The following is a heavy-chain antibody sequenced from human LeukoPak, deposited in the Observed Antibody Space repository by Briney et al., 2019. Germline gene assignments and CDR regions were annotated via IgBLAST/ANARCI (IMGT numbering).Heavy chain of an antibody. Sequence: GGSLRLSCSASGFTFSSYAMHWVRQAPGKGLEYVSAISSNGGSTYYADSVKGRFTISGDNSKNTLYLQMSSLRAEDTAVYYCVKDRTRLWFGELLSGGGDAFDIWGQGTMVTVSS. J-gene: IGHJ3*02. V-gene: IGHV3-64D*06. CDR3: VKDRTRLWFGELLSGGGDAFDI. CDR2: ISSNGGST. CDR1: GFTFSSYA. D-gene: IGHD3-10*01.